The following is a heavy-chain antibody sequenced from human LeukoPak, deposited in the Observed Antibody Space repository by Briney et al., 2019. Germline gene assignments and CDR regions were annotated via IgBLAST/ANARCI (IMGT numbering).Heavy chain of an antibody. CDR2: IYYSGST. V-gene: IGHV4-59*01. J-gene: IGHJ4*02. D-gene: IGHD6-13*01. CDR1: GGSISSYY. CDR3: ARGYLYSSSWPHFDY. Sequence: PSETLSLTCTASGGSISSYYWSWIRQPPGKGLEWIGYIYYSGSTNYNPPLKSRVTISVDTSKNQFSLKLSSVTAADTAVYYCARGYLYSSSWPHFDYWGQGTLVTVSS.